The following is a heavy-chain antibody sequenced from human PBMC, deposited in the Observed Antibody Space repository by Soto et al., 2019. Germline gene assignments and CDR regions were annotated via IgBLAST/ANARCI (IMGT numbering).Heavy chain of an antibody. D-gene: IGHD3-3*01. J-gene: IGHJ6*02. V-gene: IGHV1-69*13. CDR1: GGTFSSYA. CDR3: ARVPRGDFWSGYYNNYYCGMDV. Sequence: GASVKVSCKASGGTFSSYAISWVRQAPGQGLEWMGGIIPIFGTANYAQKFQGRVTITADESTSTAYMELSSLRSEDTAVYYCARVPRGDFWSGYYNNYYCGMDVWGQGTTVTVSS. CDR2: IIPIFGTA.